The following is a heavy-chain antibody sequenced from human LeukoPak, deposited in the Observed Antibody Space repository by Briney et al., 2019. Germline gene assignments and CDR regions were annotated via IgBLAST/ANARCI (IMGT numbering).Heavy chain of an antibody. Sequence: PSETLSLTCTVSGGSISSSSYYWGWIRPPPGKGLEWIGSIYYSGSTYYNPSLKSRVTISVDTSKNQFSLKLSSVTAADTAVYYCARRSYGDYYYYYYMDVWGKGTTVTVSS. CDR3: ARRSYGDYYYYYYMDV. CDR2: IYYSGST. CDR1: GGSISSSSYY. J-gene: IGHJ6*03. V-gene: IGHV4-39*01. D-gene: IGHD5-18*01.